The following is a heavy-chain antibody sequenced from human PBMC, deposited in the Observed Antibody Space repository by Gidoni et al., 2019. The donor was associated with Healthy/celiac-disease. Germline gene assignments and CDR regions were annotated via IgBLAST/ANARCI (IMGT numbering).Heavy chain of an antibody. D-gene: IGHD6-19*01. Sequence: QVQLQESGPGLLKPSETLSLTCTVSGGSFRSGSYYWRWIRQPPGKGLEWIGYIYYSGSTNYNPSLKSRVTISVDTSKNQFSLKLSSVTAADTAVYYCARVRPRYSSGWYVGDYYFDYWGQGTLVTVSS. CDR1: GGSFRSGSYY. CDR2: IYYSGST. CDR3: ARVRPRYSSGWYVGDYYFDY. V-gene: IGHV4-61*01. J-gene: IGHJ4*02.